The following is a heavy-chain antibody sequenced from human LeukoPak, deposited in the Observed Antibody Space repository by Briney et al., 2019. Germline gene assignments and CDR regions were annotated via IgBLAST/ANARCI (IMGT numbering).Heavy chain of an antibody. CDR3: ARAGYGETPDAFDI. J-gene: IGHJ3*02. CDR2: IYSDNT. Sequence: PGGSLRLSCTVSGFTVSSNSMSWVRQAPGKGLEWVSFIYSDNTHYSDSVKGRFTISRDNSKNTLYLQMNSLRAEDTAVYYCARAGYGETPDAFDIWGQGTMVTVST. V-gene: IGHV3-53*01. D-gene: IGHD4-17*01. CDR1: GFTVSSNS.